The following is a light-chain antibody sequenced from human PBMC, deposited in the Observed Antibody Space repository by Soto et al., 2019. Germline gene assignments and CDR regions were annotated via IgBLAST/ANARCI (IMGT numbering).Light chain of an antibody. J-gene: IGLJ3*02. V-gene: IGLV2-14*01. Sequence: SALTQPASVSGSPGQSITISCTGTSSDVGGYKFVSWYQQHPGKAPKLMIYDVSNRPSGISNRFSGSKSGNTASLTISGLQAEDEADYYCSSYTSSSLCVFGGGTKVTVL. CDR1: SSDVGGYKF. CDR2: DVS. CDR3: SSYTSSSLCV.